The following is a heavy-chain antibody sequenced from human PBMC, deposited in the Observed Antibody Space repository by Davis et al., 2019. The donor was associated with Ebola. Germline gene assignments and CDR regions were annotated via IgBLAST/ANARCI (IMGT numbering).Heavy chain of an antibody. Sequence: ASVKVSCKASGYTFTGYYMHWVRQAPGQGLEWMGWINPNSGGTNYAQKFQGRVTMTRDTSTSTAYMELRSLRSDDTAVYYCARDSSGWYGDYWGQGTLVTVSS. D-gene: IGHD6-19*01. CDR3: ARDSSGWYGDY. CDR1: GYTFTGYY. V-gene: IGHV1-2*02. CDR2: INPNSGGT. J-gene: IGHJ4*02.